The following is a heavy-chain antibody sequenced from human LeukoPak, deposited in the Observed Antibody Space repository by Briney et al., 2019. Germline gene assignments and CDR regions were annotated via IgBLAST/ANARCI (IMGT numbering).Heavy chain of an antibody. CDR2: IYYSGST. CDR1: GGSFSGYY. CDR3: ARVNGGYSYGYPYYFDY. V-gene: IGHV4-59*01. J-gene: IGHJ4*02. D-gene: IGHD5-18*01. Sequence: SETLSLTCAVYGGSFSGYYWSWIRQPPGKGLEWIGYIYYSGSTNYNPSLKSRVTISVDTSKNQFSLKLSSVTAADTAVYYCARVNGGYSYGYPYYFDYWGQGTLVTVSS.